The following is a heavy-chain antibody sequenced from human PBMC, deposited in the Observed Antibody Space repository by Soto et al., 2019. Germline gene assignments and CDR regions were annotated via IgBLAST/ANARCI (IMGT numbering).Heavy chain of an antibody. CDR3: ATHKSGSEWLYP. CDR2: MFYSGAT. D-gene: IGHD2-21*01. CDR1: GGSISDIGYC. J-gene: IGHJ5*02. Sequence: SETLSLTCTVSGGSISDIGYCWGWIRQPPGKGLQWIGCMFYSGATYYTPSLNNRVTLSVDTSNNEFSLKLVSVTAPDTAVYYCATHKSGSEWLYPWGQGTLVTVCS. V-gene: IGHV4-39*01.